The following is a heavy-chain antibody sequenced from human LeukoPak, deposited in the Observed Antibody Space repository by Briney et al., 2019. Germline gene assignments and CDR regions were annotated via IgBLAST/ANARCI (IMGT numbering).Heavy chain of an antibody. CDR2: ISGGGETT. CDR3: VREAGCGWPLDY. D-gene: IGHD6-19*01. J-gene: IGHJ4*02. CDR1: GFDFGGACG. Sequence: GDSLRLSCATSGFDFGGACGMGWVRQAPEKGLEWVSTISGGGETTHYADSVKGRLTISSDNARNTLYLQIDRLRPEDTAIYYCVREAGCGWPLDYWGRGTLVTVSS. V-gene: IGHV3-23*01.